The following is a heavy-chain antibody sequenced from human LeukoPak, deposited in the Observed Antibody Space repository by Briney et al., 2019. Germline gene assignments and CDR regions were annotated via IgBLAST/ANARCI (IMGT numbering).Heavy chain of an antibody. J-gene: IGHJ4*02. CDR2: VSWNSGSI. CDR1: GYTFDDYA. Sequence: PGGSLRLSCAASGYTFDDYAMHWVRQAPGKGLEWVSGVSWNSGSIGYADSVKGRFTISRDNAKNSLYLQMNSLRAEDTALYYCAKDIKPRYSYGGFDYWGQGTLVTVSS. CDR3: AKDIKPRYSYGGFDY. V-gene: IGHV3-9*01. D-gene: IGHD5-18*01.